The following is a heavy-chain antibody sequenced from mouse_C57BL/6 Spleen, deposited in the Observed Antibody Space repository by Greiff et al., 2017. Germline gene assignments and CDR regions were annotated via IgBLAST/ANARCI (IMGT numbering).Heavy chain of an antibody. J-gene: IGHJ3*01. CDR3: ANLLAY. CDR1: GYAFSSSW. V-gene: IGHV1-82*01. Sequence: QVQLKESGPELVKPGASVKISCKASGYAFSSSWLNWVKQRPGTGLEWIGRIYPGDGDTNYNGKFKGKATLTADKSSSTAYMQLSSLTSEDSAVYFCANLLAYWGQGTLVTVSA. CDR2: IYPGDGDT.